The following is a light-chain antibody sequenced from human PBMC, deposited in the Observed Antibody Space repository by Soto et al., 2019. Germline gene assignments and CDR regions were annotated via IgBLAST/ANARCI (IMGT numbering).Light chain of an antibody. J-gene: IGKJ1*01. V-gene: IGKV1-5*01. CDR2: DVS. CDR3: QQYYSFPRT. CDR1: QSINRW. Sequence: DIQMTQSPSTLSASVGYRFTITCRAGQSINRWLAWYQQKPGRAPKLLIYDVSTLQSGVPSRFSGSGSETEFTLTISSLQPDDFATYYCQQYYSFPRTFGQGTTGDIK.